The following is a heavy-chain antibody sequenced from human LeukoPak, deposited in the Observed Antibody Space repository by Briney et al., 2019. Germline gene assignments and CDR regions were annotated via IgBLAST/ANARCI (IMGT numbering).Heavy chain of an antibody. CDR1: GGSFSGYY. V-gene: IGHV4-34*01. Sequence: SETLSLTCAVYGGSFSGYYWSWIRQHPGKGLEWIGEINHSGSTNYNPSLKSRVTISVDTSKNQFSLKLSSVTAADTAVYYCARFRSSWFDPWGQGTLVTVSS. D-gene: IGHD3-10*01. J-gene: IGHJ5*02. CDR3: ARFRSSWFDP. CDR2: INHSGST.